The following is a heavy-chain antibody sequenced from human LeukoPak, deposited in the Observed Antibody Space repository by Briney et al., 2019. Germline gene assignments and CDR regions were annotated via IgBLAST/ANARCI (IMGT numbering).Heavy chain of an antibody. CDR1: GFTFSSFG. CDR2: ISYGGSNK. V-gene: IGHV3-30*18. Sequence: PGTSLRLSCAASGFTFSSFGMHWVRQAPGKGLEWVAVISYGGSNKYYADSVKGRFTISRDNSKNTLYLQTNNLRPEDTAVYYCAKVIRDDILTGFDYWGQGILVTVPP. CDR3: AKVIRDDILTGFDY. J-gene: IGHJ4*02. D-gene: IGHD3-9*01.